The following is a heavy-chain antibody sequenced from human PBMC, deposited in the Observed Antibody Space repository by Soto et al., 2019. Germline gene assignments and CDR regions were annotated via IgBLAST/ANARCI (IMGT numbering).Heavy chain of an antibody. CDR2: TYYRSKWYN. Sequence: SQTLSLTCVISGDSISSNSAAWNWIRQSPSRGLEWLGRTYYRSKWYNDYAVSVKGRITINPDTSKNQVSLQLNSVTPEDTAVYHCARDVVAAGIPFDVWGQGTTVTVSS. D-gene: IGHD6-13*01. CDR1: GDSISSNSAA. CDR3: ARDVVAAGIPFDV. V-gene: IGHV6-1*01. J-gene: IGHJ6*02.